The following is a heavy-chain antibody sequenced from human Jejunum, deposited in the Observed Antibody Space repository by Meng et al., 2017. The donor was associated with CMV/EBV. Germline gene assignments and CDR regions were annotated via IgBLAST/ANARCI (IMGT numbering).Heavy chain of an antibody. Sequence: SLNISCAASGFTVCTNYMNWVRPAPGKGLEWVSVISDAGNTYYADSVKGRFTISRDNSKNTLYLQMNSLRAEDTAVYYCARGAFDWGQGTLVTVSS. CDR1: GFTVCTNY. V-gene: IGHV3-66*02. J-gene: IGHJ4*02. CDR3: ARGAFD. CDR2: ISDAGNT.